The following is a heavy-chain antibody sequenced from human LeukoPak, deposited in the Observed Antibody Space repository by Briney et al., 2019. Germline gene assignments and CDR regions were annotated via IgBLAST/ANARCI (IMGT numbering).Heavy chain of an antibody. J-gene: IGHJ4*02. CDR3: VRDWGYDSSGYWQKYFDT. CDR1: GFTFSSYG. CDR2: IRYDGSNK. D-gene: IGHD3-22*01. V-gene: IGHV3-30*02. Sequence: GGSLRLSCAASGFTFSSYGMHWVRQAPGKGLEWVAFIRYDGSNKYYADSVKGRFTISRDNAKNTLYLQMNSLRAEDTAVYYCVRDWGYDSSGYWQKYFDTWGQGTLVTVSS.